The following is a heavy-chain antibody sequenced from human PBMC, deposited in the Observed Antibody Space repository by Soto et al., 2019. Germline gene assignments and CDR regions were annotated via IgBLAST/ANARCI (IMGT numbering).Heavy chain of an antibody. D-gene: IGHD1-7*01. J-gene: IGHJ5*02. Sequence: EVQLLESGGGLVQPGGSLRLSCAASGFTFSSYAMSWVRQAPGKGLEWVSAISGSGGSTYYADSVKGRFTISRDNSKNALYLQMNSLRAEDTAVYYCAKVTLGELELGLGGGFDPWGQGTLVTVSS. V-gene: IGHV3-23*01. CDR2: ISGSGGST. CDR3: AKVTLGELELGLGGGFDP. CDR1: GFTFSSYA.